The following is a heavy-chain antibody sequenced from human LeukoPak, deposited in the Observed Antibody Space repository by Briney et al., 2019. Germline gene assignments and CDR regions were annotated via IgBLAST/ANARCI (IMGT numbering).Heavy chain of an antibody. D-gene: IGHD3-22*01. J-gene: IGHJ3*02. CDR1: GGSISSYY. V-gene: IGHV4-59*01. CDR3: ARDPTMIGLGDAFDI. Sequence: PSETLSLTCSVSGGSISSYYWRWIRQPPGEGLEGIGYIYYSGSTNYNPSLKSRVTISVDTSKNQFSLKLSSVTAADTAVYYCARDPTMIGLGDAFDIWGQGTMVTVSS. CDR2: IYYSGST.